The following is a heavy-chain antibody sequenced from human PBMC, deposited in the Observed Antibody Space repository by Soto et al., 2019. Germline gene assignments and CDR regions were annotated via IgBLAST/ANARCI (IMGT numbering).Heavy chain of an antibody. CDR3: AKGGYSSSFFDY. V-gene: IGHV3-30*18. D-gene: IGHD6-6*01. CDR2: IAYDGSNK. Sequence: PGRSLRLSCAASEFTFSSYGMHWVRQAPGKGLEWVAVIAYDGSNKYYADSVKGRFTISRDNYKNPLYLQMNSLRAEDTVVYYCAKGGYSSSFFDYWGQGTLVSESS. CDR1: EFTFSSYG. J-gene: IGHJ4*02.